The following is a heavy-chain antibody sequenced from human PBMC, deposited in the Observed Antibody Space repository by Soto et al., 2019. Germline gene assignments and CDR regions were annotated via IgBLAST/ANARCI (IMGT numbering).Heavy chain of an antibody. CDR3: ARSLWFGEHYFDY. V-gene: IGHV4-59*12. Sequence: SETLSLTCTVSGGSISSYYWSWIRQPPGKGLEWIGYIYYSGSTNYNPSLKSRVTISVDNSKNQFSLKLTSVTAADTAVYYCARSLWFGEHYFDYWGQGTPVTVSS. CDR2: IYYSGST. J-gene: IGHJ4*02. CDR1: GGSISSYY. D-gene: IGHD3-10*01.